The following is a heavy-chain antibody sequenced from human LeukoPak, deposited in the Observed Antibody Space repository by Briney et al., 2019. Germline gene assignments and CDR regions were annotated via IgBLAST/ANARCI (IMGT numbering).Heavy chain of an antibody. CDR1: GFTFDDYA. J-gene: IGHJ2*01. V-gene: IGHV3-9*01. CDR2: ISWNSGSI. D-gene: IGHD6-13*01. CDR3: AKDIAAAGTGWYFDL. Sequence: GGSLRLSCAASGFTFDDYAMHWVRQAPGKGLEWVSGISWNSGSIGYADSVKGRFTISRDNAKNSLYLQMNSLRAEDTALYYCAKDIAAAGTGWYFDLWGRGTLVTVSS.